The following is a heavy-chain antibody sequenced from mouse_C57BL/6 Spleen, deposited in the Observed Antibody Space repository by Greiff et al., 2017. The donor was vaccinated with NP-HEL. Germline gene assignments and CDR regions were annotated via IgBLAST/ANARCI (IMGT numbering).Heavy chain of an antibody. CDR3: ARGVGYFDV. CDR1: GFSLTSYG. J-gene: IGHJ1*03. CDR2: IWRGGST. V-gene: IGHV2-2*01. Sequence: VKLMESGPGLVQPSQSLSITCTVSGFSLTSYGVHWVRQSPGKGLEWLGVIWRGGSTDYNAAFISRLSISKDKSKIQVFFKMNSLQADDTAIYYCARGVGYFDVWGTGTTVTVSS.